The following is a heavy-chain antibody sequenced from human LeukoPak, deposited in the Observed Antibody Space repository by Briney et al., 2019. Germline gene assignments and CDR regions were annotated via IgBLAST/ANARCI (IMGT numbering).Heavy chain of an antibody. V-gene: IGHV5-51*01. CDR2: IYPGDSDT. Sequence: GESLKISCKGSGYSFSSYWIGWVRQMPGKGLEWMGIIYPGDSDTPYSPSFQGQVTISADKSISTAYLQWSSLKASDTAMYYCARRKAVAGTTKAYFDYWGQGTLVTVSS. D-gene: IGHD6-19*01. CDR1: GYSFSSYW. J-gene: IGHJ4*02. CDR3: ARRKAVAGTTKAYFDY.